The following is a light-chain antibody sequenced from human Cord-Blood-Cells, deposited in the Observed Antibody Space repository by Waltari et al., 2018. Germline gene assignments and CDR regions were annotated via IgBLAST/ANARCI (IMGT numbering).Light chain of an antibody. CDR1: QSVLYSSNTKNY. J-gene: IGKJ4*02. CDR3: QSYDSSLSGSV. CDR2: GNS. Sequence: DIVMTQSPDSLAVSLGERATINCKSSQSVLYSSNTKNYLAWYQQKPGQTPKLLIYGNSNRPSGVPDRFSGSKSGTSASLAITGLQAEDEADYYCQSYDSSLSGSVFGGGTK. V-gene: IGKV4-1*01.